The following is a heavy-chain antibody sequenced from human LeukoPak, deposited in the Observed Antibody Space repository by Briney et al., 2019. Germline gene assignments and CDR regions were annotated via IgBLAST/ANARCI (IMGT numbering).Heavy chain of an antibody. CDR2: INHSGST. CDR3: ARARPPGYSSSWYDY. J-gene: IGHJ4*02. D-gene: IGHD6-13*01. Sequence: PSETLSLTCAVYGGSFSGYYWSWIRQPPGKGLEWTGEINHSGSTNYNPSLKSRVTISVDTSRNQFSLKLSSVTAADTAVYYCARARPPGYSSSWYDYWGQGTLVTVSS. CDR1: GGSFSGYY. V-gene: IGHV4-34*01.